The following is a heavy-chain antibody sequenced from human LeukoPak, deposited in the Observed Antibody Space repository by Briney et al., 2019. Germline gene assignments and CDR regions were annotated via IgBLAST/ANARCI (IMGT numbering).Heavy chain of an antibody. CDR3: ARIEATMIVAGED. V-gene: IGHV4-31*03. CDR2: IYYSGST. CDR1: GGSISSGGYY. Sequence: SETLPLTCTVSGGSISSGGYYWSWIRQHPGKGLEWIGYIYYSGSTYYNPSLKSRVTISVDTSKNQFSLKLSSVTAADTAVYYCARIEATMIVAGEDLGQGTLVTVSS. D-gene: IGHD3-22*01. J-gene: IGHJ4*02.